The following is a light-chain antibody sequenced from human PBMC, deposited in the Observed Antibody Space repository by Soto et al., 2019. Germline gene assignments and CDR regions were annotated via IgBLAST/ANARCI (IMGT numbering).Light chain of an antibody. J-gene: IGLJ1*01. V-gene: IGLV2-14*01. CDR2: EVT. CDR3: SSHTSGSTRV. Sequence: QSALTPPASLSGSPGQSIAISCTGTSGDVGGYDYVSWYQQHPDKAPKLMIYEVTKRPSWVSNRFSGSKSGNTASLTISGLQPEDEADYYCSSHTSGSTRVFGSGTKVTVL. CDR1: SGDVGGYDY.